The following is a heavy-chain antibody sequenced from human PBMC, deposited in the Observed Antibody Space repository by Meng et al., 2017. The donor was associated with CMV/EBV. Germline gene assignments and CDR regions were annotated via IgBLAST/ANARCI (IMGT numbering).Heavy chain of an antibody. J-gene: IGHJ4*02. D-gene: IGHD3-22*01. CDR2: IYYSGST. Sequence: SLSISSYYCGLIRQPPGKVLEWIGSIYYSGSTYYTPSLKSRVTISVDTSKNQFSLKLSSVTAADTAVYYCARDTWWEPVTMKPRVDYWGQGTLVTVSS. V-gene: IGHV4-39*07. CDR1: SLSISSYY. CDR3: ARDTWWEPVTMKPRVDY.